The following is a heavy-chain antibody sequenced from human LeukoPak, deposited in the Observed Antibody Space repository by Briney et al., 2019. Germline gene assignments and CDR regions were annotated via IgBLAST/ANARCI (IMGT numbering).Heavy chain of an antibody. CDR2: ISAYNGNT. CDR3: ARDPKLNYYDSSGPVDY. J-gene: IGHJ4*02. CDR1: GYTFTSYG. Sequence: ASVKVSCNASGYTFTSYGISWVRQAPGHGLEWMGWISAYNGNTNYAQKLQRRLTITTDTSTSTAYTEMRSLRSDDTAVYYCARDPKLNYYDSSGPVDYWGPGTLVTVSS. D-gene: IGHD3-22*01. V-gene: IGHV1-18*01.